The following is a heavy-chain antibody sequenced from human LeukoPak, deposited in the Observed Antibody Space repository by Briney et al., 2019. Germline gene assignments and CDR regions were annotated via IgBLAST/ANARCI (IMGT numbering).Heavy chain of an antibody. Sequence: GGSLRLSCAASGFTFNTYSMSWVRQAPGKGLEWVAVISYDGSDKFYADSVKGRFTISRDNPKNTLYLQMNSLRTEDTAVYYCAKNRVVFILNYAYYFDYWGQGTLVTVSS. CDR2: ISYDGSDK. CDR1: GFTFNTYS. V-gene: IGHV3-30*18. D-gene: IGHD1-7*01. CDR3: AKNRVVFILNYAYYFDY. J-gene: IGHJ4*02.